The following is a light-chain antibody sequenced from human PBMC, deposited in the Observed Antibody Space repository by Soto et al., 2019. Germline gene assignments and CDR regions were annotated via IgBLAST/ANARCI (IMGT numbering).Light chain of an antibody. CDR3: HQYESSPPSYT. V-gene: IGKV3-20*01. CDR2: GAS. Sequence: EIVLTQSPGTLSLSPGERATLSCRASQSLTSSYLAWYQQKPGQAPRLLIYGASSRATGIPDRFSGSGSGTEFTLTISGLEPEDFAVYYCHQYESSPPSYTFGQGTKLEIK. CDR1: QSLTSSY. J-gene: IGKJ2*01.